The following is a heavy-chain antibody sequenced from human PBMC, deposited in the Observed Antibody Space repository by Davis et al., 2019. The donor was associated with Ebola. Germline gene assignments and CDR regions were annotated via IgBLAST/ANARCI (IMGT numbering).Heavy chain of an antibody. V-gene: IGHV1-18*04. CDR2: INPHNNNT. Sequence: AASVKVSCKASGYPFTSYGVTWVRQASGQGLEWMGWINPHNNNTNYAQNVQGRVTMTTDTSTSTAYMEVGSLRSDDTAVYYCARAQFPTTSDHWGQGTLVTVSS. CDR3: ARAQFPTTSDH. D-gene: IGHD1-1*01. CDR1: GYPFTSYG. J-gene: IGHJ4*02.